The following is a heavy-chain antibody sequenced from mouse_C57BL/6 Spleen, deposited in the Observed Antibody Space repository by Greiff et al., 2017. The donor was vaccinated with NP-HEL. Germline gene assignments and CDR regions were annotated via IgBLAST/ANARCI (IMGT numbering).Heavy chain of an antibody. CDR2: IHPNSGST. D-gene: IGHD2-5*01. J-gene: IGHJ2*01. Sequence: QVQLQQPGAELVKPGASVKLSCKASGYTFTSYWMHWVKQRPGQGLEWIGMIHPNSGSTNYNEKVKSKFTLTVDKSSSTASLQLSSLTSEDTAVYYCARREGYSSFDYWGQGTTLTVSS. V-gene: IGHV1-64*01. CDR1: GYTFTSYW. CDR3: ARREGYSSFDY.